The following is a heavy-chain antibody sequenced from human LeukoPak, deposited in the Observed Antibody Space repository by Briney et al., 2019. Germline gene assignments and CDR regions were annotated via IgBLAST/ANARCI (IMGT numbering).Heavy chain of an antibody. D-gene: IGHD2-15*01. J-gene: IGHJ4*02. CDR2: ISPYNGDT. CDR1: GGTFSSYA. V-gene: IGHV1-18*01. CDR3: ARMYCSGGSCWDY. Sequence: AASVTVSCKASGGTFSSYAISWVRQAPGQGLEWMGWISPYNGDTNYAQKLQGRVTMTTDTSTSTAYMELRSLRSDDTAVYYCARMYCSGGSCWDYWGQGTLVTVSS.